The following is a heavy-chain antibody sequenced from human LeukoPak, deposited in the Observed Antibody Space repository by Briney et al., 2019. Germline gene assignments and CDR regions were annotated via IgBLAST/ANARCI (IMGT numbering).Heavy chain of an antibody. D-gene: IGHD2-2*01. CDR3: ARVLWGIVVVPAAMKIFDY. V-gene: IGHV4-34*01. CDR2: INHSGST. CDR1: GGSFSGYY. J-gene: IGHJ4*02. Sequence: SETLSLTRAVYGGSFSGYYWSWIRQPPGKGLEWIGEINHSGSTNYNPSLKSRVTISVDTSKNQFSLKLSSVTAADTAVYYCARVLWGIVVVPAAMKIFDYWGQGTLVTVSS.